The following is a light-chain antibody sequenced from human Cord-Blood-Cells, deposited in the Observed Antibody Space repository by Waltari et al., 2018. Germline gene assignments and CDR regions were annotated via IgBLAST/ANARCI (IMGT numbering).Light chain of an antibody. CDR1: SPHLRRHT. CDR3: AAWDDSLNGWV. J-gene: IGLJ3*02. Sequence: QSVLTQPPSASGTPGQRGTISCSGSSPHLRRHTVNWSQQLPGTAPKLLIYSNNQRPSGVPDRFSGSKSGTSASLAISGLQSEDEADYYCAAWDDSLNGWVFGGGTKLTVL. V-gene: IGLV1-44*01. CDR2: SNN.